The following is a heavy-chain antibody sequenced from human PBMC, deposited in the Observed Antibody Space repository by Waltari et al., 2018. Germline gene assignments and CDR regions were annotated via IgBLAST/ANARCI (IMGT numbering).Heavy chain of an antibody. Sequence: QVQLVQSGAGVKKPGSSVKVSCKASGGTFSSYAISGVRQAPGQGLEWMGGIIPIFGTANYAQKFQGRVTITTDESTSTAYMELSSLRSEDTAVYYCARFRGGGYSGYDDYWGQGTLVTVSS. D-gene: IGHD5-12*01. CDR2: IIPIFGTA. CDR3: ARFRGGGYSGYDDY. V-gene: IGHV1-69*05. J-gene: IGHJ4*02. CDR1: GGTFSSYA.